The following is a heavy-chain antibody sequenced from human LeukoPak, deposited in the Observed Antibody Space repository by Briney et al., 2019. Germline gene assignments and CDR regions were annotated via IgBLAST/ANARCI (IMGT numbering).Heavy chain of an antibody. CDR1: GFTFSSYG. V-gene: IGHV3-33*06. J-gene: IGHJ5*02. CDR2: IWYDGSNK. D-gene: IGHD3-22*01. Sequence: PGGSLRLSCAASGFTFSSYGMHWVRPAPGKGLEWVAVIWYDGSNKYYADSVKGRFTISRDNSKNTLYLQMNSLRAEDTAVYYCAKDSGDSSGYYDLWGQGTLVTVSS. CDR3: AKDSGDSSGYYDL.